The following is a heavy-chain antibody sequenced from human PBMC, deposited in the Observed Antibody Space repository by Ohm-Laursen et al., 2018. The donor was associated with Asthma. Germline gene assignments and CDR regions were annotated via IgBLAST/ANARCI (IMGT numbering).Heavy chain of an antibody. J-gene: IGHJ4*02. CDR3: ARPSYYDSSGYPD. Sequence: GTLSLTCTVSGGSISSSSYYWGWIRQPPGKGLEWIGSIYYSGSTYYNPSLKSRVTMSVDTSKNQFSLKLSSVTAADTAVYYCARPSYYDSSGYPDWGQGTLVTVSS. CDR2: IYYSGST. V-gene: IGHV4-39*01. CDR1: GGSISSSSYY. D-gene: IGHD3-22*01.